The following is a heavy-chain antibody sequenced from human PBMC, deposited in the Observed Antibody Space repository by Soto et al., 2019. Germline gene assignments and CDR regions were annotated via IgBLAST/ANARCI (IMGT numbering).Heavy chain of an antibody. CDR3: AKDRVYCSSTSCYTSYGYYYYGMDV. CDR1: GFTFSSYG. CDR2: ISYDGSNK. J-gene: IGHJ6*02. Sequence: GGSLRLSCAASGFTFSSYGMHWVRQAPGKGLEWVAAISYDGSNKYYADSVKGRFTISRDNSKNTLYLQMNSLRAEDTAVYYCAKDRVYCSSTSCYTSYGYYYYGMDVWGQGTTVTVSS. V-gene: IGHV3-30*18. D-gene: IGHD2-2*02.